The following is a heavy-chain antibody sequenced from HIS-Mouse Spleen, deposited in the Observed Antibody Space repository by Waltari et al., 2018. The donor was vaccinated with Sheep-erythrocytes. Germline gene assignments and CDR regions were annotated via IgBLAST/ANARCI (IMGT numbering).Heavy chain of an antibody. D-gene: IGHD5-12*01. CDR1: GFTFSSYS. V-gene: IGHV3-21*01. Sequence: EVQLVESGGGLVKPGGSLRLSCAASGFTFSSYSMNWVRQAPGKGLEWVSSICSSSSYIYYADSVKGRFTISRDNAKNSLYLQMNSLRAEDTAVYYCARAGYSGEYYFDYWGQGTLVTVSS. CDR2: ICSSSSYI. J-gene: IGHJ4*02. CDR3: ARAGYSGEYYFDY.